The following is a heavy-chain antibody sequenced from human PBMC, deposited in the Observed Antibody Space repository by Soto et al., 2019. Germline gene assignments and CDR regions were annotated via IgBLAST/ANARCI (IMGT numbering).Heavy chain of an antibody. V-gene: IGHV4-59*08. Sequence: SEALSVTCIVSGGSISKYYWSWIRQPPGKGLEWIGYIYYSGSTNYNPSLTSRVTISVDTSKNQFSLKLSSVTAADTAVYYCARETYGDYVGYFDPWGQGIQVTVS. CDR2: IYYSGST. CDR3: ARETYGDYVGYFDP. CDR1: GGSISKYY. J-gene: IGHJ5*02. D-gene: IGHD4-17*01.